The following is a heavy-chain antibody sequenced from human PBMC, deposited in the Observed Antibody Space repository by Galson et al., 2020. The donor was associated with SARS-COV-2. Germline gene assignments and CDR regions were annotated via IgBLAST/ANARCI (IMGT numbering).Heavy chain of an antibody. D-gene: IGHD6-19*01. V-gene: IGHV3-21*01. Sequence: LSLTCAASGFSFSDHSMNWFRQAPDKGLEWVAVISRGSDYIYYGESMKGRFTISRDNARNSLYQQINSLRADDTGVYYCARDSSGWSRDYWGQGTLVTVSS. CDR3: ARDSSGWSRDY. CDR2: ISRGSDYI. J-gene: IGHJ4*02. CDR1: GFSFSDHS.